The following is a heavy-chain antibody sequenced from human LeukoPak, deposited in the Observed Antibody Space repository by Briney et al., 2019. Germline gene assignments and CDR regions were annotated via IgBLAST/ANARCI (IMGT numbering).Heavy chain of an antibody. D-gene: IGHD3-22*01. CDR3: ARLGADYYYDSSVTFDY. J-gene: IGHJ4*02. Sequence: GESLKISCKGSGYSFTSYWIGWLRQMPGKGLEWMGIIYPGDSDTRYSPSFQGQVTISADKSISTAYLQWSSLKASDTAMYYCARLGADYYYDSSVTFDYWGQGTLVTVSS. CDR2: IYPGDSDT. CDR1: GYSFTSYW. V-gene: IGHV5-51*01.